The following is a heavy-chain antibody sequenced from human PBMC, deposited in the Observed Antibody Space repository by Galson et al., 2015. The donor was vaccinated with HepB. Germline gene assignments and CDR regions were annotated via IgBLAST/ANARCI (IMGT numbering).Heavy chain of an antibody. Sequence: SLRLSCAASGFTFSSYAMSWVRQAPGKGLEWVSAISGSGGSTYYADSVKGRFTISRDNSKNTLYLQMNSLRAEDTAVYYCAKSGDSAVVTGAGAFDIWGQGTMVTVSS. CDR3: AKSGDSAVVTGAGAFDI. D-gene: IGHD4-23*01. CDR2: ISGSGGST. CDR1: GFTFSSYA. J-gene: IGHJ3*02. V-gene: IGHV3-23*01.